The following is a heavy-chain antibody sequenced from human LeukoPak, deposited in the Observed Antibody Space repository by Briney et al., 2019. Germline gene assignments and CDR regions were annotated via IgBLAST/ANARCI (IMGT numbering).Heavy chain of an antibody. D-gene: IGHD3-10*01. V-gene: IGHV4-4*07. Sequence: PSETLSLTCTVSGGSISSYYWSWIRQPAGKGLGWIGRIYTSGSTNYNPSLKSRVTMSVDTSKHQFSLKLSSVTAADTAVYYCARAAEDYYGSGSFKYYYYYYYMDVWGKGTTVTVSS. CDR3: ARAAEDYYGSGSFKYYYYYYYMDV. J-gene: IGHJ6*03. CDR1: GGSISSYY. CDR2: IYTSGST.